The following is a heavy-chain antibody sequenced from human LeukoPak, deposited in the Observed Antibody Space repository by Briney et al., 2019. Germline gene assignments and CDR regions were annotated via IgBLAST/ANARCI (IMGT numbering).Heavy chain of an antibody. J-gene: IGHJ4*02. Sequence: SQTLSLTCAISGDSVSINSAAWNWIRQSPSRGLEWLGGTYQRSKWYNDYAVSVKSRITINPDISKNQFSLQLNSVTPEDTAVYYCARSPSPYSSGWYFDYWGQGTLVTVSS. V-gene: IGHV6-1*01. D-gene: IGHD6-19*01. CDR1: GDSVSINSAA. CDR2: TYQRSKWYN. CDR3: ARSPSPYSSGWYFDY.